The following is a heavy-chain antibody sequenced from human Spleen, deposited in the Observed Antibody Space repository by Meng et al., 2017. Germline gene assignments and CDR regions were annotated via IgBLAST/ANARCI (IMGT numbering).Heavy chain of an antibody. Sequence: SETLSLTCTVSGGSISNYYWSWIRQPPGRGLEWIGYIYYSGSTYYNPSLKSRVTISVDTSKNQFSLKLSSVTTADTAIYYCARDINTWWFDPWGQGTLVTVSS. CDR1: GGSISNYY. J-gene: IGHJ5*02. D-gene: IGHD1-14*01. CDR3: ARDINTWWFDP. CDR2: IYYSGST. V-gene: IGHV4-59*01.